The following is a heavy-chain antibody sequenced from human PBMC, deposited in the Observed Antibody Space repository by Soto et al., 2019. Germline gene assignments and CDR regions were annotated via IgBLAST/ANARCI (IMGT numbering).Heavy chain of an antibody. V-gene: IGHV1-18*01. CDR1: GYTFTSYH. CDR3: ASDTPPTDY. CDR2: ISAYSTNT. Sequence: QVQLVQSGAEVKKPGASVKVSCKTSGYTFTSYHISWVRQAPGQGLEWMGWISAYSTNTNYAQKFQGRVTMTTDTLTSTAYMELRSLRSDDTAVYYCASDTPPTDYWGQGTLVTVSS. J-gene: IGHJ4*02.